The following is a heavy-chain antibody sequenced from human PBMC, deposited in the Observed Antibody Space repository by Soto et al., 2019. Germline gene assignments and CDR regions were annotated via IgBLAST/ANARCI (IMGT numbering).Heavy chain of an antibody. D-gene: IGHD2-8*01. CDR1: GFTFSNYW. J-gene: IGHJ4*02. V-gene: IGHV3-7*03. CDR3: ARHGDLLMVYAFQEYFDY. Sequence: GGSLRLSCAASGFTFSNYWMSWVRQAPGKGLEWVANMKQDGSEEFYVDSVKGRFTISRDNSKNSLFLQMNSLRAEDTAVYYCARHGDLLMVYAFQEYFDYWGQGTLVTVSS. CDR2: MKQDGSEE.